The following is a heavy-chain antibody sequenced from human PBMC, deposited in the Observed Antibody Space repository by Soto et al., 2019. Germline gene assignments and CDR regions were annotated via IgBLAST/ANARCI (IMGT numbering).Heavy chain of an antibody. D-gene: IGHD5-12*01. Sequence: GGSLRLSCAASGFTFSIYWMHWVRQAPGKGPVWVSRIDNAGSSARYADSVKGRFTISRDNAKNTVYLQMNSLRSEDTALYYCAKDHDEDFGYDLDYFNYWGRGT. V-gene: IGHV3-74*01. CDR2: IDNAGSSA. J-gene: IGHJ4*02. CDR3: AKDHDEDFGYDLDYFNY. CDR1: GFTFSIYW.